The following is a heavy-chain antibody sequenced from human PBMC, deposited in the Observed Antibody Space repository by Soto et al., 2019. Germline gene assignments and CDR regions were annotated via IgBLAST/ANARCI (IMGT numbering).Heavy chain of an antibody. CDR3: ARASRGVVPAARE. V-gene: IGHV1-69*13. Sequence: GASVKVSCKASGGTFSSYAISWVRQAPGQGLEWMGGIIPIFGTANYAQKFQGSDTITADESTSTACMELSSLRSEDTAVYYCARASRGVVPAAREWGQGTLVTVSS. CDR2: IIPIFGTA. J-gene: IGHJ4*02. CDR1: GGTFSSYA. D-gene: IGHD2-2*01.